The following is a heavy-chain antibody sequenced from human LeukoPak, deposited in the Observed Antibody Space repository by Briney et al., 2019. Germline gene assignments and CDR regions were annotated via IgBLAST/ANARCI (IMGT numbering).Heavy chain of an antibody. J-gene: IGHJ5*02. CDR2: ISGSGGST. CDR3: AKLDADIVVVPAASDP. CDR1: GFTFSSYA. V-gene: IGHV3-23*01. D-gene: IGHD2-2*01. Sequence: GSLRLSCAASGFTFSSYAMSWVRQAPGKGLEWVSAISGSGGSTYYADSVKGRFTISRDNSKNTLYLQMNSLRAEDTAVYYCAKLDADIVVVPAASDPWGQGTLVTVSS.